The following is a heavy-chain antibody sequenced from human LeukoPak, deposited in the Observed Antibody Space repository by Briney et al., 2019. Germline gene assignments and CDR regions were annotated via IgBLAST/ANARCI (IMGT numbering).Heavy chain of an antibody. Sequence: SETLSLTCTVSGGSISSGDYYWSWIRQPPGKGLEWIGYIYYSGSTYYNPSLKSRVTISVDTSKNQFSLKLSSVTAADTAVYYCARADSIGSGSLWYYYYGMDVWGQGTTVTVSS. CDR2: IYYSGST. CDR3: ARADSIGSGSLWYYYYGMDV. D-gene: IGHD3-10*01. V-gene: IGHV4-30-4*02. J-gene: IGHJ6*02. CDR1: GGSISSGDYY.